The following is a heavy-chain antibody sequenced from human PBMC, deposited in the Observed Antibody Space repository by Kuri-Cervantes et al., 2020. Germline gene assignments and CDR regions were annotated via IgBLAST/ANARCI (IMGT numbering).Heavy chain of an antibody. CDR2: INQDGSDK. CDR1: TFSFSTSW. J-gene: IGHJ4*02. CDR3: ARGAVSFDY. Sequence: GESLKISCEASTFSFSTSWMTWARQAPGKGLEWVAHINQDGSDKSYVDAVKGRFTISRDNAKSSLYLQMNSLRAEDTAVYYCARGAVSFDYWGQGTLVTVSS. D-gene: IGHD6-19*01. V-gene: IGHV3-7*01.